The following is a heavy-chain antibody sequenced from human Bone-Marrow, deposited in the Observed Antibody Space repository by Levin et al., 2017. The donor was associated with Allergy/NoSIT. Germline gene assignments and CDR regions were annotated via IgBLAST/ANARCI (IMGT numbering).Heavy chain of an antibody. CDR2: IYYSGST. CDR3: ARRPYSSGPPRDAFDI. CDR1: GGSISSSSYY. D-gene: IGHD6-19*01. Sequence: SCTVSGGSISSSSYYWGWIRQPPGKGLEWIGSIYYSGSTYYNPSLKSRVTISVDTSKNQFSLKLSSVTAADTAVYYCARRPYSSGPPRDAFDIWGQGTMVTVSS. J-gene: IGHJ3*02. V-gene: IGHV4-39*01.